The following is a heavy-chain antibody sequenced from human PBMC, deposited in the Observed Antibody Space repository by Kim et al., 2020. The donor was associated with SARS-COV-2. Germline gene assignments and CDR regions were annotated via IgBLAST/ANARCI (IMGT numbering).Heavy chain of an antibody. D-gene: IGHD1-26*01. CDR2: IYYSGST. J-gene: IGHJ4*02. CDR1: GGSISSSSYY. CDR3: ARLRSGSYHPYFDY. Sequence: SETLSLTCTVSGGSISSSSYYWGWIRQPPGKGLEWIGSIYYSGSTYYNPSLKSRVTISVDTSKNQFSLKLSSVTAADTAVYYCARLRSGSYHPYFDYWGQGTLVTVSS. V-gene: IGHV4-39*01.